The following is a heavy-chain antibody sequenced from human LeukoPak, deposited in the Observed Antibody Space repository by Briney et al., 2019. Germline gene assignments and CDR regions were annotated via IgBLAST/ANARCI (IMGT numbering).Heavy chain of an antibody. CDR1: GFTFTIYA. V-gene: IGHV3-23*01. J-gene: IGHJ4*02. CDR3: ARSSIAAAGTGPFDY. Sequence: PGGSLRLSCAASGFTFTIYAMSWVRQAPGKGLEWVSTIRGSDGATFYADSVKGRSTISRDNSKDTLYLQMDSLGADDTALFYCARSSIAAAGTGPFDYWGQGTLVTVSS. D-gene: IGHD6-13*01. CDR2: IRGSDGAT.